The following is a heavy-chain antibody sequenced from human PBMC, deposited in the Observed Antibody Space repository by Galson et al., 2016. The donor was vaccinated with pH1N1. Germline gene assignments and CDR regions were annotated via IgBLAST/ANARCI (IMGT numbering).Heavy chain of an antibody. J-gene: IGHJ4*02. CDR3: ARARAPEYFDWLSYFDS. D-gene: IGHD3-9*01. Sequence: ETLSLTCTVSDASSISNNFYGGWIRQPPGKGLEWIGNIHYSETTYYNPSLKSRVTISVDTSKNRFSLKLNSVTATDTAVYYCARARAPEYFDWLSYFDSWGQGTPVTVSS. CDR2: IHYSETT. V-gene: IGHV4-39*01. CDR1: DASSISNNFY.